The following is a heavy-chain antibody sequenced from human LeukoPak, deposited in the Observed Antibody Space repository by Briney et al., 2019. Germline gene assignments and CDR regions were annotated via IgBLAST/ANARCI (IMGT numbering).Heavy chain of an antibody. J-gene: IGHJ3*02. V-gene: IGHV4-59*01. CDR2: IYDSGST. CDR3: ARDLYGNSANWYKREKPFDI. Sequence: SETLSLTGTVSGDSISSYFWSWIRQPPGKGLEWIGYIYDSGSTRYNPSLKSRVTISVDTSKNQFSLKVTSATAADTAVYYCARDLYGNSANWYKREKPFDIWGQGTMVTVSS. CDR1: GDSISSYF. D-gene: IGHD6-13*01.